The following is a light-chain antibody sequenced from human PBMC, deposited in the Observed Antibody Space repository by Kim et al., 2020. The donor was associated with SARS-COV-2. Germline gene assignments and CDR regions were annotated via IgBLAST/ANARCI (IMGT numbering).Light chain of an antibody. CDR1: QDISND. CDR3: QKYNSAPWT. V-gene: IGKV1-27*01. J-gene: IGKJ1*01. CDR2: AAS. Sequence: ASVGDRVTITCRASQDISNDLAWYQQKPGKAPKLLIHAASALQSGVPSRFSGSGSGTDFTLTITRLQPEDVATYYCQKYNSAPWTFGQGTKVDIK.